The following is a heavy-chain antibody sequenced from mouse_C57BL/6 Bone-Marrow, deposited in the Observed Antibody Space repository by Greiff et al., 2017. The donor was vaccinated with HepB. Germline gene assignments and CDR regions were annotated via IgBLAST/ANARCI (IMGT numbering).Heavy chain of an antibody. Sequence: QVQLKQPGAELVRPGSSVKLSCKASGYTFTSYWMHWVKQRPIQGLEWIGNIDPSDSETHYNQKFKDKATLTVDKSSSTAYMQLSSLTSEDSAVYYGARCLRGAMDYWGQGTSVTVSS. CDR3: ARCLRGAMDY. J-gene: IGHJ4*01. D-gene: IGHD2-12*01. V-gene: IGHV1-52*01. CDR1: GYTFTSYW. CDR2: IDPSDSET.